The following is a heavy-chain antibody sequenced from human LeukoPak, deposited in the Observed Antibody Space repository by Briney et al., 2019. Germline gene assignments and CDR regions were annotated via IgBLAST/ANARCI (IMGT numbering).Heavy chain of an antibody. D-gene: IGHD2-2*01. CDR3: ARVVVPAATGNWFDP. J-gene: IGHJ5*02. Sequence: PSETLSLTCAAYGGPFSGYYWSRIRQPPGKGLEWIGEINHSGSTNYNPSLKSRVTISVDTSKNQFSLKLSSVTAADTAVYYCARVVVPAATGNWFDPWGQGTLVTVSS. V-gene: IGHV4-34*01. CDR2: INHSGST. CDR1: GGPFSGYY.